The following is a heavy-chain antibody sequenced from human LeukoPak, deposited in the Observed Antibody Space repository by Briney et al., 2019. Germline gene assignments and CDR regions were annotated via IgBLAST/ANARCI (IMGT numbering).Heavy chain of an antibody. D-gene: IGHD3-10*01. Sequence: ASVKVSCKVSGYTLTELSMHWVRQAPGKGLEWMGGFDPEDGETIYAQKFQGRVTMTEDTSTDTAYMELSSLRSEDTAVYYCATTTNLLTMVRGVIKNWFDPWGQGTLVTVSS. CDR2: FDPEDGET. CDR3: ATTTNLLTMVRGVIKNWFDP. V-gene: IGHV1-24*01. CDR1: GYTLTELS. J-gene: IGHJ5*02.